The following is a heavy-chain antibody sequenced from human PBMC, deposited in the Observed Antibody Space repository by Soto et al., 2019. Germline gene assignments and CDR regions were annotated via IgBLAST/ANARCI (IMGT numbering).Heavy chain of an antibody. CDR2: IDPNDSYT. V-gene: IGHV5-10-1*01. CDR3: ASDSYSSGVDALDV. Sequence: PGESLKISCKGSGYTFTNYWITWVRQMPGKGLEWMGRIDPNDSYTNYSPSFRGHVTISTDKSISTAYLQWSSLTASDSAIYFCASDSYSSGVDALDVWGKGTTVTVSS. D-gene: IGHD3-22*01. CDR1: GYTFTNYW. J-gene: IGHJ6*04.